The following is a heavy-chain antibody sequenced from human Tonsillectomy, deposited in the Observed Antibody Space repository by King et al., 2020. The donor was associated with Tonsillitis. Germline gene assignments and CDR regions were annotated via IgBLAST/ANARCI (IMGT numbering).Heavy chain of an antibody. CDR3: AKDGVVVVAATRPYYFDY. J-gene: IGHJ4*02. V-gene: IGHV3-23*04. CDR1: GFTFSSYA. CDR2: ISGSGGST. Sequence: VQLVESGGGLVQPGGSLRLSCAASGFTFSSYAMSWVRQAPGKGLEWVSAISGSGGSTYYAYSVKGRFTISRDNSKNTLYLQMNSLRAEDTAVYYCAKDGVVVVAATRPYYFDYWGQGTLVTVSS. D-gene: IGHD2-15*01.